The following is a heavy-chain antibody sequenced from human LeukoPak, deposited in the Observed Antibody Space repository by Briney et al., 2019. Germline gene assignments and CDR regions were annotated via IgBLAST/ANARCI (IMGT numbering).Heavy chain of an antibody. CDR2: IYSGGST. J-gene: IGHJ4*02. Sequence: WGVLRLSCAASGFTVSSIYMSWVRQAPGKGLEWVSVIYSGGSTYYADSVKGRFTISRDNSKNTLYLQMNSLRAEDTAVYYCASRYSYGYRDYWGQGTLVTASS. CDR3: ASRYSYGYRDY. D-gene: IGHD5-18*01. CDR1: GFTVSSIY. V-gene: IGHV3-53*01.